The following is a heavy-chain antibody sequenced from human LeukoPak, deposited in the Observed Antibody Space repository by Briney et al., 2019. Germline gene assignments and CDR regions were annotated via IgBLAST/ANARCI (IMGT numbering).Heavy chain of an antibody. J-gene: IGHJ4*02. V-gene: IGHV3-23*01. Sequence: GGSLRLSCAASGFTFSSYAMSWVRQAPGKGLEWVLAISGSGGSTYYADSVKGRFTISRDNSKNTLYLQMNSLRAEDTAVYYCAKASRSYSSGWYYFDYWGQGTLVTVSS. CDR3: AKASRSYSSGWYYFDY. CDR2: ISGSGGST. CDR1: GFTFSSYA. D-gene: IGHD6-19*01.